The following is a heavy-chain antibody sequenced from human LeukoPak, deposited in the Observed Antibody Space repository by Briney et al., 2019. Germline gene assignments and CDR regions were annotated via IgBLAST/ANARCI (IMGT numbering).Heavy chain of an antibody. V-gene: IGHV3-53*01. CDR1: EFSVGSNY. D-gene: IGHD3-22*01. Sequence: PGGSLRLSCAASEFSVGSNYMTWVRQAPGKGLEWVSPIYSGGSTYYADSVKGRFTISRDNSKNTLYLQMNSLRAEDTAVYYCAKAPRGYYDSSGFYYMDVWGKGTTVTVSS. J-gene: IGHJ6*04. CDR3: AKAPRGYYDSSGFYYMDV. CDR2: IYSGGST.